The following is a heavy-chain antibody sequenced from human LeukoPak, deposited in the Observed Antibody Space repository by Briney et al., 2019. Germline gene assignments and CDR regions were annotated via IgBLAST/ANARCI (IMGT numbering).Heavy chain of an antibody. V-gene: IGHV3-48*04. Sequence: PGGSLRLSCAASGFTFSSYSMNWVRQAPGKGLEWISYISTTISTMYYADSVKGRFTISRDNAKNSLYLQMNSLRAEDTAVYYCARNSYGDYVNDFWGQGTLVTVSP. CDR1: GFTFSSYS. CDR2: ISTTISTM. J-gene: IGHJ4*02. D-gene: IGHD4-17*01. CDR3: ARNSYGDYVNDF.